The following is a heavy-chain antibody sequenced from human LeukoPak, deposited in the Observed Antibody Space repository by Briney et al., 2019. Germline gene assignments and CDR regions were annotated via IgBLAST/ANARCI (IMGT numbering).Heavy chain of an antibody. CDR3: ARHSSDYGSGSHSEPFDL. D-gene: IGHD3-10*01. CDR2: IHYTGAT. J-gene: IGHJ4*02. CDR1: GASISSKNYY. Sequence: SETLSLTCTLSGASISSKNYYWGWVRQPPGKGLQWIGTIHYTGATYYNPSLQGRGIMSVDTSNNQFSLKLSSVTATDTAVYFCARHSSDYGSGSHSEPFDLWGQGTLVTVSS. V-gene: IGHV4-39*01.